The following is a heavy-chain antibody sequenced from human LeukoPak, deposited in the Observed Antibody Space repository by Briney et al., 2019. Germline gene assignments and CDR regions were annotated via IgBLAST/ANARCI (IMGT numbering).Heavy chain of an antibody. CDR1: GLTVSNSY. V-gene: IGHV3-53*03. Sequence: GGSLRLSCAASGLTVSNSYINWVRQPPGKGLEWVSVLYRDDTSYYAESVKGRFTISRDSAKNTLDLQMSGLRAEDTAMYYCVSGYCRGATCHAFAFDIWGQGTMVTVSS. J-gene: IGHJ3*02. D-gene: IGHD2-15*01. CDR3: VSGYCRGATCHAFAFDI. CDR2: LYRDDTS.